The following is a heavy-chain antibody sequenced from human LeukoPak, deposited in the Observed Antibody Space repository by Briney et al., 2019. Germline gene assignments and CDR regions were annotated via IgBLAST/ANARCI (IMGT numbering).Heavy chain of an antibody. J-gene: IGHJ5*02. CDR3: ARGDITMVRGVISGWNWFDP. Sequence: ASVKVSCKASGYTFTGYYTHWVRQAPGQGLEWMGWINPNSGGTNYAQKFQGSVTMTRDTSISTAYMELSRLRSDDTAVYYCARGDITMVRGVISGWNWFDPWGQGTLVTVSS. D-gene: IGHD3-10*01. CDR1: GYTFTGYY. V-gene: IGHV1-2*02. CDR2: INPNSGGT.